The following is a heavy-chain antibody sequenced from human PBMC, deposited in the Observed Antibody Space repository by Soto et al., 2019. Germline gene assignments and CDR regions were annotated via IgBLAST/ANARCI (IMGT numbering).Heavy chain of an antibody. D-gene: IGHD4-17*01. CDR1: GFNFINFN. J-gene: IGHJ3*01. CDR2: VSGSSSYI. CDR3: ARDLRGHYGP. V-gene: IGHV3-21*06. Sequence: PGGSLRLSCEGSGFNFINFNMIFFRQAPGKGLEWVSSVSGSSSYIYYADSVKGRFTVSRDNANNLVFLQMNGLRPEDTAMYYCARDLRGHYGPWGQGTMVT.